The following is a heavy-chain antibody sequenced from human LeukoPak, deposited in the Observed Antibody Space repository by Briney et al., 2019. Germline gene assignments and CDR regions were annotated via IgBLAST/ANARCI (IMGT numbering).Heavy chain of an antibody. CDR3: ASSMDTAMVYYYGMDV. Sequence: PSETLSLTCTVSGGSVSSGSYYWSWIRQPPGKGLEWIGYIYYSGSTNYNPSLKSRVTISVDTSKNQFSLKLRSVTAADTAVYYCASSMDTAMVYYYGMDVWGKGTTVTVSS. J-gene: IGHJ6*04. D-gene: IGHD5-18*01. V-gene: IGHV4-61*01. CDR2: IYYSGST. CDR1: GGSVSSGSYY.